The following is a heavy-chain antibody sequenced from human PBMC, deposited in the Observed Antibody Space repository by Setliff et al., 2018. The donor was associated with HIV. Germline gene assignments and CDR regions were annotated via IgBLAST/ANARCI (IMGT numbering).Heavy chain of an antibody. D-gene: IGHD4-17*01. CDR1: GGTFSSYA. V-gene: IGHV1-69*10. CDR2: IIPILGIA. CDR3: ARSLTVTTFAHAFDI. J-gene: IGHJ3*02. Sequence: SVKVSCKASGGTFSSYAISWVRQAPGQGLEWMGGIIPILGIANYAQKFQGRVTITADESTSTAYMELSSLRSEDTAVYYCARSLTVTTFAHAFDIWGQGTMVTVSS.